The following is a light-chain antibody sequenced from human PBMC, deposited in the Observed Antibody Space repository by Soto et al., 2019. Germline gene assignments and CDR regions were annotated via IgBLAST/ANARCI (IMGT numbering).Light chain of an antibody. CDR1: QSVSSSY. J-gene: IGKJ1*01. CDR2: GAV. Sequence: ESVLTQSPGTLSLSPGERATLSCRASQSVSSSYLAWYQQKPGPAPRLLIYGAVSRATGIPDRFTGSGSGTDFTRTIGRLLPENFAVYYCQQYGSSPPWTFGQGKNVDIK. V-gene: IGKV3-20*01. CDR3: QQYGSSPPWT.